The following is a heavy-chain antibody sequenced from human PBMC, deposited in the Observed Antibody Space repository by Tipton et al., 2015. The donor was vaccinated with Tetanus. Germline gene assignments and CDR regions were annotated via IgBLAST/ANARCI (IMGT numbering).Heavy chain of an antibody. CDR2: ISPSGNT. CDR3: ARANYESARKGPFDS. Sequence: TLSLTCAVYGGSFSNYFWRWIRQPPGKGLEWIGEISPSGNTNYNPSLKSRVTISADTSRNQFSLTLSSVTAADTAVYYCARANYESARKGPFDSWGQGILVIVSS. V-gene: IGHV4-34*01. D-gene: IGHD3-3*01. J-gene: IGHJ4*02. CDR1: GGSFSNYF.